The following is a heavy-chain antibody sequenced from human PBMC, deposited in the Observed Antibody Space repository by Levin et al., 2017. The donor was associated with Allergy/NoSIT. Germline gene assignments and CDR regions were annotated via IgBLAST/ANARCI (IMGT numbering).Heavy chain of an antibody. Sequence: PSETLSLTCTVSGGSLSSGSYYWSWIRQPAGTGLEWIGRMSTSGSSNYNPSLSSRVTISVDTSKNQFSLNLNSVTAADTAVYYCARLLVPAAIGAFDIWGQGTVVTVSS. D-gene: IGHD2-2*01. CDR2: MSTSGSS. CDR3: ARLLVPAAIGAFDI. J-gene: IGHJ3*02. CDR1: GGSLSSGSYY. V-gene: IGHV4-61*02.